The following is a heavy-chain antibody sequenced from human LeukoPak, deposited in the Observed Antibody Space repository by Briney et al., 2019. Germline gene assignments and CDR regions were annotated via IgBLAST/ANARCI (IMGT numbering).Heavy chain of an antibody. D-gene: IGHD2-15*01. J-gene: IGHJ4*02. CDR1: GFTFSSYA. CDR2: ITDNGNTT. CDR3: ATLRLSDHFDY. Sequence: GGSLRLSCAASGFTFSSYAMNWVRLAPGKGLEWVSAITDNGNTTYYADSVKGRFTISRDNSKNTLYLQMNSLRAEDTAVYYCATLRLSDHFDYWGQGTLVTVSS. V-gene: IGHV3-23*01.